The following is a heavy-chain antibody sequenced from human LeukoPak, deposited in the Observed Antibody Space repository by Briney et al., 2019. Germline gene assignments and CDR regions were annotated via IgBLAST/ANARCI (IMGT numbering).Heavy chain of an antibody. J-gene: IGHJ4*02. CDR3: AREGSDYYDFWSGYSPKFDY. CDR1: GYTFTSYY. CDR2: INPSGGST. V-gene: IGHV1-46*01. Sequence: GASVKVSFKASGYTFTSYYMHWVRQAPGQGLEWMGIINPSGGSTSYAQKFQGRVTMTRDTSTSTVYMELSSLRSEDTAVYYCAREGSDYYDFWSGYSPKFDYWGQGTLVTVSS. D-gene: IGHD3-3*01.